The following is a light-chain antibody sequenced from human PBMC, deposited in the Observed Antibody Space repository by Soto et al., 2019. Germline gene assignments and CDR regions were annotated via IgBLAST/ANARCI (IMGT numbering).Light chain of an antibody. CDR1: SSDVVGYNY. CDR3: CSYTTSNTRQIV. Sequence: QSVLTQPASVSGSPGQSITISCTGTSSDVVGYNYVSWYQQQPGNAPKFMIYDVTNRPSGVSNRFSGSKSGNTASLTISGLQAEDEADYYCCSYTTSNTRQIVFGTGTKVTVL. J-gene: IGLJ1*01. V-gene: IGLV2-14*01. CDR2: DVT.